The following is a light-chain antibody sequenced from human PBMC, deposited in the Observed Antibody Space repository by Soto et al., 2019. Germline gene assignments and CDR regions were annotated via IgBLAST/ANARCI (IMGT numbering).Light chain of an antibody. V-gene: IGKV3-20*01. Sequence: EIVLTQSPGTLSLSPGERATLNCRASQSVSSSYLAWYQQKPGQAPRLLIYGASSRATGIPDRFSGSGSGTDFTLTISRLEPEDFAVYYCQQYGSSPPITFGQGTRLEIK. CDR2: GAS. CDR1: QSVSSSY. J-gene: IGKJ5*01. CDR3: QQYGSSPPIT.